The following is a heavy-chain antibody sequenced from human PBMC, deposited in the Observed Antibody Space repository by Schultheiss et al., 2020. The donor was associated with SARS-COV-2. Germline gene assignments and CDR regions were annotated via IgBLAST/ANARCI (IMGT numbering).Heavy chain of an antibody. D-gene: IGHD5-12*01. V-gene: IGHV4-59*08. CDR3: ARSNSGFDSGDY. J-gene: IGHJ4*02. CDR1: GGSISSYY. CDR2: IYYSGST. Sequence: SETLSLTCTVSGGSISSYYWSWIRQPPGKGLEWIGYIYYSGSTNYNPSLKSRVTISVDTSKNQFSLKLSSVTAADTAVYYCARSNSGFDSGDYWGQGTLVTVSS.